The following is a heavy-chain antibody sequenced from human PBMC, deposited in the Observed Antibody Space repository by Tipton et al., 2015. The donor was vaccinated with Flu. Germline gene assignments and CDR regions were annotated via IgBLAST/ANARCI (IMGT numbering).Heavy chain of an antibody. CDR2: AYHSGNI. V-gene: IGHV4-59*01. J-gene: IGHJ5*02. CDR1: GGSITNYY. D-gene: IGHD3-3*01. Sequence: LRLSCGVSGGSITNYYWSWIRQTPTEGLEWIGYAYHSGNINYNPSFKSRVTISVDTSKSQVSLRLNSVTAADSAVYYCARGPDRYDWFGPWGQGIRVTVSS. CDR3: ARGPDRYDWFGP.